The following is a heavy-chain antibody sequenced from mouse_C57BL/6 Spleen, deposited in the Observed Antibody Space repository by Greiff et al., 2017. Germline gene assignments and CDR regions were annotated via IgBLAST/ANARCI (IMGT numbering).Heavy chain of an antibody. D-gene: IGHD1-1*01. Sequence: EVKVVESGGGFVKPGGSLKLSCAASAFTFSSYAMSWVRQTPEKRLEWVATISDGGSYTYYPDNVKGRFTISRDNPKPNLYLQMSHLKSEDTAMYYCSRREYYGSSWDYYAMDYGGQGNSVTVSS. V-gene: IGHV5-4*03. CDR1: AFTFSSYA. CDR2: ISDGGSYT. CDR3: SRREYYGSSWDYYAMDY. J-gene: IGHJ4*01.